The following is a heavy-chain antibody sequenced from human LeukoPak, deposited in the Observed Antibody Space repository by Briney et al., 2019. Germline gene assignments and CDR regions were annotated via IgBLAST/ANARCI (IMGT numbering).Heavy chain of an antibody. CDR1: GFTFSSYA. CDR3: AKESEGYDILTGYYGRYFDY. Sequence: PGGSLRLSCAASGFTFSSYAMSWVRQAPGKGLEWVSAISGSGGSTYYADSVKGRFTISRDNSKNTLYLQMNSLRAEDTAVYYCAKESEGYDILTGYYGRYFDYWGQGTLVTVSS. CDR2: ISGSGGST. J-gene: IGHJ4*02. D-gene: IGHD3-9*01. V-gene: IGHV3-23*01.